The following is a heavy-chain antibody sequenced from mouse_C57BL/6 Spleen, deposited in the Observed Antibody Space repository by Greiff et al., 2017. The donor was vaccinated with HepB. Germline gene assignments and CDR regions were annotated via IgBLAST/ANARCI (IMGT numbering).Heavy chain of an antibody. CDR3: AREVATRQYFDV. J-gene: IGHJ1*03. V-gene: IGHV5-6*02. CDR2: ISSGGSYT. Sequence: DVKLVESGGDLVKPGGSLKLSCAASGFTFSSYGMSWVRQTPDKRLEWVATISSGGSYTYYPDSVKGRFTISRDNAKNTLYLQMSSLKSEDTAMYYCAREVATRQYFDVWGTGTTVTVSS. CDR1: GFTFSSYG. D-gene: IGHD1-1*01.